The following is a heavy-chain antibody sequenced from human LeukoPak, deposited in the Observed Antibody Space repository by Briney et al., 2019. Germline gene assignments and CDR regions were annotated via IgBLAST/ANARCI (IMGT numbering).Heavy chain of an antibody. CDR2: IRYDGSNK. V-gene: IGHV3-30*02. CDR3: AKDRRFLSTYYDSGAYLDY. CDR1: GFTFNTYG. D-gene: IGHD3-22*01. J-gene: IGHJ4*02. Sequence: GRSLRLSCAASGFTFNTYGMHWVRQAPGKGLEWVTFIRYDGSNKYYADSVKGRFTVSRDNSKNTLYLQMNSLRTEDTAVYYCAKDRRFLSTYYDSGAYLDYWGQGTLVTVSS.